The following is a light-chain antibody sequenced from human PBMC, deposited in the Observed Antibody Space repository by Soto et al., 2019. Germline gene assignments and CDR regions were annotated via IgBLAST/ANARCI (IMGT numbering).Light chain of an antibody. Sequence: EIVLTQSPGTLSLSPGERATLSCRASQTVSDMYLAWYQQKPGQAPRLLIYASNRATGIPDRFSGSGSGTDFTLTIGRLEPEDFAVYYCQHDGTSALFGPGTKVDIK. CDR1: QTVSDMY. J-gene: IGKJ3*01. V-gene: IGKV3-20*01. CDR2: AS. CDR3: QHDGTSAL.